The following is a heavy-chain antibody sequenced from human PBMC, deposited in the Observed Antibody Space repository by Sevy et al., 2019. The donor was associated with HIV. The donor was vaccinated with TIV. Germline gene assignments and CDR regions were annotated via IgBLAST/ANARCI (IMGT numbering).Heavy chain of an antibody. CDR3: ASCGGWFGELMDY. J-gene: IGHJ4*02. D-gene: IGHD3-10*01. V-gene: IGHV4-38-2*02. Sequence: SETLSLTCTVSGYSISSGYYWGWIRQPPGKGLEWIGSTYHSRSTYYNPSLKSRVTISVDTSRNRFSLKVSSVTAADTAVYYCASCGGWFGELMDYWGQGTLVTISS. CDR2: TYHSRST. CDR1: GYSISSGYY.